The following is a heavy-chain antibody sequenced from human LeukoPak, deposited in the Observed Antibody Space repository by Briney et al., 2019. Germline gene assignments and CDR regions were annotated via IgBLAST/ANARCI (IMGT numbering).Heavy chain of an antibody. J-gene: IGHJ5*02. CDR1: GFTFSSYG. D-gene: IGHD3-10*01. Sequence: GGSLRLSCAASGFTFSSYGMHWVRQAPGKGLEWVAVIWYDGSNKYYADSVKGRFTISRDNSKNTLYLQMNSLRAEDTAVYYCARGRRPVTMVRGEFWFDPWGQGTLVTVSS. V-gene: IGHV3-33*01. CDR3: ARGRRPVTMVRGEFWFDP. CDR2: IWYDGSNK.